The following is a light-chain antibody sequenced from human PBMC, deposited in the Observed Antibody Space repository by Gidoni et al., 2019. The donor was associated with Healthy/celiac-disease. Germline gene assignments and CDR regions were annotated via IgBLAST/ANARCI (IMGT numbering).Light chain of an antibody. CDR1: QSVSSSY. CDR2: GAS. V-gene: IGKV3-20*01. J-gene: IGKJ2*03. CDR3: QQYGSSPVS. Sequence: EIVLTQSPGTLSLSPGERATLSCRASQSVSSSYLAWYQQKPGQAPRLLIYGASSRATGIPDRFSGSGSGTDFTLTISRLEPEDFAVYYCQQYGSSPVSFGQXTKLEIK.